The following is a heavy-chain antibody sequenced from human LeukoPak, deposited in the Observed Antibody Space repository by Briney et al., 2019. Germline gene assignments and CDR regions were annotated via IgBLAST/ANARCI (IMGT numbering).Heavy chain of an antibody. CDR2: IYTGGST. J-gene: IGHJ3*02. V-gene: IGHV3-53*01. CDR3: VNAQLQGAFDM. D-gene: IGHD5-24*01. Sequence: GGSLRPSCAASGFTVSNSYMSWVRQAPGRGLEFVSIIYTGGSTHYVDSVKGRFTISRDNSKNTLDLQMSSLRAEDTAVYYCVNAQLQGAFDMWGQGTMVTVSS. CDR1: GFTVSNSY.